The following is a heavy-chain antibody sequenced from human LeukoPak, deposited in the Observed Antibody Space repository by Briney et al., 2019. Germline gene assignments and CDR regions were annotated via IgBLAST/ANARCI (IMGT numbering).Heavy chain of an antibody. CDR2: INPNSGGT. J-gene: IGHJ4*02. V-gene: IGHV1-2*02. CDR3: AREAVDY. Sequence: LEWMGWINPNSGGTNYAQKFQGRVTMTRDTSISTAYMELSRLRSDDTAVYYCAREAVDYWGQGTLVTVSS.